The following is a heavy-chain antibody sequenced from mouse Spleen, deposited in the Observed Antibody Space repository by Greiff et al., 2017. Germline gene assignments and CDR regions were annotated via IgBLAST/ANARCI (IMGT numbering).Heavy chain of an antibody. D-gene: IGHD2-2*01. V-gene: IGHV5-9*04. Sequence: EVKLVESGGGLVKLGGSLKLSCAASGFTFSSYAMSWVRQTPEKRLEWVATISSGGGNTYYPDSVKGRFTISRDNAKNTLYLQMSSLKSEDTAMYYCARSPGYDGAWFAYWGQGTLVTVSA. CDR2: ISSGGGNT. J-gene: IGHJ3*01. CDR3: ARSPGYDGAWFAY. CDR1: GFTFSSYA.